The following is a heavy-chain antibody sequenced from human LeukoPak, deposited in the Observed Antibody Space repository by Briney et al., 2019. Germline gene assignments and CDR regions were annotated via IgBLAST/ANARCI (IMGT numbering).Heavy chain of an antibody. D-gene: IGHD2-15*01. CDR1: GVTFSSYA. J-gene: IGHJ4*02. V-gene: IGHV3-23*01. Sequence: GGSLRLSCAASGVTFSSYAMSWVRQAPGKGLEWVSAISGSGGGGSTYYADSVKGRFTISRDNSRNMLFLQMNSLRAEDTAVYYCAKDLSGSFDYWGQGTLVTVSS. CDR3: AKDLSGSFDY. CDR2: ISGSGGGGST.